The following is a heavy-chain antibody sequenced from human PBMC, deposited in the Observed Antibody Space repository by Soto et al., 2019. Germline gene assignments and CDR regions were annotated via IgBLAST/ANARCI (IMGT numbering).Heavy chain of an antibody. J-gene: IGHJ5*02. CDR2: MNPNSGNT. CDR1: GYTFTSYD. Sequence: QVQLVQSGAEVKKPGASVKVSCKASGYTFTSYDINWVRQATGQGLEWMGWMNPNSGNTGYAQKFQGRVTMTRNTSISTGYMDLSSLRSEDTAVYYCARETSAAGTGWFDPWGQGTLVTVSS. V-gene: IGHV1-8*01. D-gene: IGHD6-13*01. CDR3: ARETSAAGTGWFDP.